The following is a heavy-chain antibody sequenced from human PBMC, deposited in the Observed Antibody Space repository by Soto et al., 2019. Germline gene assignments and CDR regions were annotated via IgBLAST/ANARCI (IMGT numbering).Heavy chain of an antibody. Sequence: GWSLRLSCAASGFTFSNAWMSWVRQAPGKGLEWVGRIKSKTDGGTTDYAAPVKGRFTISRDDSKNTLYLQMNSLKTEDTAVYYCTTVCLVTGGLDCWGQGTLVTVSS. CDR3: TTVCLVTGGLDC. CDR1: GFTFSNAW. CDR2: IKSKTDGGTT. V-gene: IGHV3-15*01. D-gene: IGHD7-27*01. J-gene: IGHJ4*02.